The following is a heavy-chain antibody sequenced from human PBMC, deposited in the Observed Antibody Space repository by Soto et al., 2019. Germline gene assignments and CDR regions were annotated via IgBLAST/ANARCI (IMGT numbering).Heavy chain of an antibody. CDR2: ISYDGSNK. J-gene: IGHJ6*02. CDR1: GFTFSSYG. Sequence: QVQLVESGGGVVQPGRSLRLSCAASGFTFSSYGMHWVRQAPGKGLEWVAVISYDGSNKYYADSVKGRFTFSRDNSKNTLYMQMDSLRAEDTAVYYCAGSIQPGSNRRKTYYYYYYGMDVWGQGTTVTVSS. V-gene: IGHV3-30*03. D-gene: IGHD5-18*01. CDR3: AGSIQPGSNRRKTYYYYYYGMDV.